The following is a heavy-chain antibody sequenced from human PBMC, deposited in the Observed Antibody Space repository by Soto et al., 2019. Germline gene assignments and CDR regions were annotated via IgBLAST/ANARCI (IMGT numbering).Heavy chain of an antibody. V-gene: IGHV1-8*01. CDR2: MNPNTGNS. CDR3: ARRAETNGWNGFGDDKYYFDF. J-gene: IGHJ4*02. CDR1: GYTFTSYD. Sequence: GASVKGSFKASGYTFTSYDIYLVRQATGQGLEWMGWMNPNTGNSAYAQKFQGRVTVTSDTSINTVHMELSSLRSEDTAVYYCARRAETNGWNGFGDDKYYFDFWGQGTLVTVSS. D-gene: IGHD1-1*01.